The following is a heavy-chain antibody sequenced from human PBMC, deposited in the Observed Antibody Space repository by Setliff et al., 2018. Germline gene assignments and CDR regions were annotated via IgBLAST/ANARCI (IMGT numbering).Heavy chain of an antibody. Sequence: SETLSLTCAVSGDSISSGNWWSWVRQPPEKGLEWIGEINHSGSTYYNRSLNSRVTMSVDTSKNHFSLKLTSVTAADTAVYYCARMSGFLYMDVWGKGTTVTVSS. CDR3: ARMSGFLYMDV. V-gene: IGHV4-4*02. CDR1: GDSISSGNW. D-gene: IGHD3-3*01. J-gene: IGHJ6*03. CDR2: INHSGST.